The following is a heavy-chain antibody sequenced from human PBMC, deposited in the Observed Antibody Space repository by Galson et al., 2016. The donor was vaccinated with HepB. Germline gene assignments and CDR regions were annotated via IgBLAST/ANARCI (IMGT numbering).Heavy chain of an antibody. CDR1: GFTFTTFG. CDR3: ARVVDKSPGGWNFVDS. J-gene: IGHJ4*02. D-gene: IGHD6-19*01. V-gene: IGHV3-33*01. CDR2: IWFATGHQ. Sequence: SLRLSCAASGFTFTTFGIHWVRQAPGKGLEWVAVIWFATGHQYYADSAKGRFTISRDTSNNTLSLQMTGLRVEDTAVYYCARVVDKSPGGWNFVDSWGQGALVAVSS.